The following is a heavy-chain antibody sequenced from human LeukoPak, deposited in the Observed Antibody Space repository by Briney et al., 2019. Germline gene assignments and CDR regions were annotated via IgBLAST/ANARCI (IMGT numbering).Heavy chain of an antibody. CDR2: ISDSGTTI. Sequence: GGSLRLSCAASGFIFSSYEMNWVRQAPGKGLEWVSYISDSGTTIYYADSVKGRFTISRDNSKNMMYLQMDSLRAEDTAVYYCAKDGRASWFDPRGQGNLVTVSS. CDR3: AKDGRASWFDP. D-gene: IGHD1-1*01. V-gene: IGHV3-23*01. CDR1: GFIFSSYE. J-gene: IGHJ5*02.